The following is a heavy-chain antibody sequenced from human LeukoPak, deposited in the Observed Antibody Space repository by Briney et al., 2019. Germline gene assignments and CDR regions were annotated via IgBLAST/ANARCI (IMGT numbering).Heavy chain of an antibody. Sequence: GASVKVSCKASGYTFTSYDINWVRQATGQGLEWMGWMNPNSGNTGYAQKFQGRVTMTRNTSISTAYMELSSLRSEDTAVYYCARGFFGSGSWLSKAKPAPPDFWGQGAPVTVSS. CDR2: MNPNSGNT. CDR1: GYTFTSYD. CDR3: ARGFFGSGSWLSKAKPAPPDF. D-gene: IGHD3-10*01. V-gene: IGHV1-8*01. J-gene: IGHJ4*02.